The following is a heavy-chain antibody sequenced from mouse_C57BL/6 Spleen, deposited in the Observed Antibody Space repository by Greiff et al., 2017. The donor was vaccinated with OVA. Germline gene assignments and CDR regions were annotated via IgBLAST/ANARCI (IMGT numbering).Heavy chain of an antibody. CDR3: TREGDDGYYNGY. V-gene: IGHV1-15*01. J-gene: IGHJ2*01. D-gene: IGHD2-3*01. Sequence: QVQLKESGAELVRPGASVTLSCKASGYTFTDYEMHWVKQTPVHGLEWIGAIDPETGGTAYNQKFKGKAILTADKSSSTAYMELRSLTSEDSAVYYCTREGDDGYYNGYWGQGTTLTVSS. CDR1: GYTFTDYE. CDR2: IDPETGGT.